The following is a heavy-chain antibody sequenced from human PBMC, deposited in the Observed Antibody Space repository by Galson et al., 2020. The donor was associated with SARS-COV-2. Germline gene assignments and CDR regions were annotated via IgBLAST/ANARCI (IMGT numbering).Heavy chain of an antibody. CDR3: ARSHTGEPPYFDY. CDR1: GGTTRSYY. CDR2: TYYNGNT. Sequence: SETLSLTCTVSGGTTRSYYWNWIRQPPGGGLEWIGDTYYNGNTKYTPPLNRRVTMSVHTSENQISLKLTSVTAADKAVYYCARSHTGEPPYFDYWSQGTLVTVSS. J-gene: IGHJ4*02. D-gene: IGHD7-27*01. V-gene: IGHV4-59*01.